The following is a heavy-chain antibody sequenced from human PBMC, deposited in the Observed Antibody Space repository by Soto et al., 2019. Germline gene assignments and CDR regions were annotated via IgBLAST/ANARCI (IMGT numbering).Heavy chain of an antibody. V-gene: IGHV2-5*02. D-gene: IGHD2-15*01. CDR2: IYWDDDK. CDR1: GFSLSTSGVG. Sequence: QITLKESGPPLVKPTQTLTLTCTLSGFSLSTSGVGVGWIRQPPGKALEWLTLIYWDDDKRYSPSLKSRLTLTQDPXXNXVXXTMTNMDPVDTATYYCALRRGYCSGGSCYSLWFDPWGQGTLVTVSS. J-gene: IGHJ5*02. CDR3: ALRRGYCSGGSCYSLWFDP.